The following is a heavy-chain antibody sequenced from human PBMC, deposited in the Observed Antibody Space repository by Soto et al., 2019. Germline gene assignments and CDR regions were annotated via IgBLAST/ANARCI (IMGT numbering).Heavy chain of an antibody. V-gene: IGHV4-34*01. CDR2: INHSGST. J-gene: IGHJ6*02. Sequence: ASETLSLTCAVYGGSFSGYYWGWIRQPPGKGLEWIGEINHSGSTNYNPSLKSRVTISVDTSKNQFSLKLSSVTAADTAAYYCASDYYDSSGYYRGMDVWGQGTTVTVSS. CDR1: GGSFSGYY. CDR3: ASDYYDSSGYYRGMDV. D-gene: IGHD3-22*01.